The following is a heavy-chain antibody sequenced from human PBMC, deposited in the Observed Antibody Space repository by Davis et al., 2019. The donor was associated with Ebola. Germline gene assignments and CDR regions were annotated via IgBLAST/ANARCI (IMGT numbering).Heavy chain of an antibody. CDR3: ARDSGMYVSFDY. CDR2: ISTSGAST. CDR1: GFTFSSYA. Sequence: GESLKISCAASGFTFSSYAMSWVRQAPGKGLEWVSAISTSGASTYYADSVKGRFTISRDNSKNTLFLQMSSLRAEDTAVYYCARDSGMYVSFDYWGRGTLVTVSS. D-gene: IGHD1-26*01. V-gene: IGHV3-23*01. J-gene: IGHJ4*02.